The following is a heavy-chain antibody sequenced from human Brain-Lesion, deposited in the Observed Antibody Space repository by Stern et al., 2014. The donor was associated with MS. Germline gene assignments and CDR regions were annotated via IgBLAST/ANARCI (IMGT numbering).Heavy chain of an antibody. J-gene: IGHJ4*02. CDR1: GYLFDDYW. D-gene: IGHD5-12*01. CDR3: ARSPATPSGYDRFDY. CDR2: IFPRDSNT. V-gene: IGHV5-51*03. Sequence: EVQLVQSGAEVKKPGESLKISCEASGYLFDDYWIGWVRQMSGRGLELVAIIFPRDSNTRYSPSVQGQVTISADKSISTASLQWSSLRAAAPAMYYCARSPATPSGYDRFDYWGQGALVTVSS.